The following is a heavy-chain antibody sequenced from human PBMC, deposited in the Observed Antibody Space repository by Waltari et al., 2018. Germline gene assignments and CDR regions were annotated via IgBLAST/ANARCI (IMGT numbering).Heavy chain of an antibody. CDR1: GCSISSSSYY. CDR3: ARLLWFGELSFDY. D-gene: IGHD3-10*01. J-gene: IGHJ4*02. V-gene: IGHV4-39*01. CDR2: IYYSGST. Sequence: QLQLQESGPGLVKPSETLSLTCTVPGCSISSSSYYWGWIRQPPGKGLEWIGSIYYSGSTYYNPSLKSRVTISVDTSKNQFSLKLSSVTAADTAVYYCARLLWFGELSFDYWGQGTLVTVSS.